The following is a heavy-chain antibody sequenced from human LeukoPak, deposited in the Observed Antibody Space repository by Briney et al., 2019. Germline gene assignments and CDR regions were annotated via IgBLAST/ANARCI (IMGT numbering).Heavy chain of an antibody. CDR1: GFTFSGSA. CDR3: TRRTVAGNYYYMDV. V-gene: IGHV3-73*01. CDR2: IRSKANSYAT. D-gene: IGHD6-19*01. Sequence: GGSLKLSCAACGFTFSGSAMHWVRQASGKGLEWVGRIRSKANSYATTYAASVKGRFTISRDDSKNTAYLQMNSLKTEDTAVYYCTRRTVAGNYYYMDVWGKGTTVTVSS. J-gene: IGHJ6*03.